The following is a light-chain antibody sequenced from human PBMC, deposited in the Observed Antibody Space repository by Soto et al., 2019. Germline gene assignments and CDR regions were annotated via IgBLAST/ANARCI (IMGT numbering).Light chain of an antibody. CDR3: QQYNSYPRT. Sequence: DIQMTQSPSSLSASVGYRFTITCRASQSISSYLNWYQQKPGKAPKLLIYAASSLQSGVPSRFSGSGSGTEFTLTISSLQPDDFATYYCQQYNSYPRTFGQGTTGDNK. V-gene: IGKV1-39*01. CDR2: AAS. CDR1: QSISSY. J-gene: IGKJ1*01.